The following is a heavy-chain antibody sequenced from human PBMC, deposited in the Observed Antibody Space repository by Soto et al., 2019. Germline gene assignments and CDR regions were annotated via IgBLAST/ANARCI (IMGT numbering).Heavy chain of an antibody. CDR1: GFTFGGFS. CDR3: ARGAFYYDGSAYYSN. J-gene: IGHJ4*02. CDR2: ISYDGSNK. V-gene: IGHV3-30-3*01. D-gene: IGHD3-22*01. Sequence: PGGSLRLSCAASGFTFGGFSLHWVRQAPGKGLEWLALISYDGSNKYNADSVKGRFTISRDNAKNSLYLQMNSLRAEDTAVDYCARGAFYYDGSAYYSNWGQGTLVTVSS.